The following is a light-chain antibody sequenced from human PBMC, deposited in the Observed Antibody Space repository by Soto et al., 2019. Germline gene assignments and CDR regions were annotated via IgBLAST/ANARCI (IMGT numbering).Light chain of an antibody. CDR2: KAS. V-gene: IGKV1-5*03. Sequence: DIKLTQSPSTLSASVGDRVTITCRASQSISSWLAWYQQKPGKAPKLLVYKASSLESGVPSRFSGSGSGTEFTLAISTVQADDFATYYCQQYEAYPLTFGGGNKVEI. CDR3: QQYEAYPLT. CDR1: QSISSW. J-gene: IGKJ4*01.